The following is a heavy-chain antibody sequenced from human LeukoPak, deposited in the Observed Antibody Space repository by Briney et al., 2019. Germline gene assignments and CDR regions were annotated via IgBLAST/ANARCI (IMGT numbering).Heavy chain of an antibody. J-gene: IGHJ4*02. CDR1: GGSISSGSYY. CDR2: IYYSGST. Sequence: SETLSLTCTVSGGSISSGSYYWGWLRQPPGKGREWIGSIYYSGSTYYNPSLKSRVTIFVDTSKNQFSLRLSSVTAADTAVYYCARHFGSGTYPLDYWGQGTLATVSS. D-gene: IGHD3-10*01. V-gene: IGHV4-39*01. CDR3: ARHFGSGTYPLDY.